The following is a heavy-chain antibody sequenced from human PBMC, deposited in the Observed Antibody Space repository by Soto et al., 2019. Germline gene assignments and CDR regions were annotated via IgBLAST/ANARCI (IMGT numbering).Heavy chain of an antibody. D-gene: IGHD4-4*01. Sequence: PGESLKISCKGSGYSFTSYGIGWVRQMPGKGLEWMGIIYPGDSDTRYSPSFQGQVTISADKPISTAYLQWSSLKASDTAMYYCARGGSNYEDYYYYYYMDVWGKGTTVTSP. V-gene: IGHV5-51*01. CDR2: IYPGDSDT. J-gene: IGHJ6*03. CDR3: ARGGSNYEDYYYYYYMDV. CDR1: GYSFTSYG.